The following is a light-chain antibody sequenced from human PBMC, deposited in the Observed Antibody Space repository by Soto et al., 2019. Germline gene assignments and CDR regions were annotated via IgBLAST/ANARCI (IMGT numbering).Light chain of an antibody. CDR1: SSDVGSYNL. V-gene: IGLV2-23*01. CDR2: EGS. J-gene: IGLJ2*01. CDR3: CSYAGSSTPVV. Sequence: QSALTQPASVSGSPGQSITISCTGTSSDVGSYNLVSWYQQHPGKAPKLMIYEGSKRPSGVSNRFSGSQSGNTASLTISGLQAAYEADYYCCSYAGSSTPVVFGGGTKLTVL.